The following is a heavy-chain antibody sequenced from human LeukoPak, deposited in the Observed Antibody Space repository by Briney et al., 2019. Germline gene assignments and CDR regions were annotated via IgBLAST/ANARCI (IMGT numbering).Heavy chain of an antibody. CDR1: GFTLSSSS. J-gene: IGHJ4*02. Sequence: PGGSLRLSCAVSGFTLSSSSMNWVRQAPGKGLEWVSSISGSSSYIYYADSVKGRFTISRDNAKNSLYLQMNNLRVEDTAMYYCAGGTGFIIKDWGQGTLVTVSS. V-gene: IGHV3-21*04. CDR2: ISGSSSYI. CDR3: AGGTGFIIKD. D-gene: IGHD3-9*01.